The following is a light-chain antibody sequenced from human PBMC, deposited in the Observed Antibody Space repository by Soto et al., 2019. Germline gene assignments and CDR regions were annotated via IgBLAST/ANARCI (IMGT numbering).Light chain of an antibody. V-gene: IGKV3-15*01. J-gene: IGKJ5*01. CDR1: RSVGSN. CDR2: GAS. Sequence: ISMTQSPGTLSVSPGERVTLSCRASRSVGSNLAWFQQKPGQAPKLLIYGASIRVTGVPARFSGSGSGTEFSPTIGSLQSEDFAVFYCQQYNSWPPITFGQGTRLEIK. CDR3: QQYNSWPPIT.